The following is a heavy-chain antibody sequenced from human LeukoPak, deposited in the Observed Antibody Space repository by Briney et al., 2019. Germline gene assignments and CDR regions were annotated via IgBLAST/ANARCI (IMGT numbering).Heavy chain of an antibody. CDR1: GFTFSSYG. CDR2: IWYDGSNK. CDR3: ARGAYSGSYYRYYYYGMDV. V-gene: IGHV3-33*01. J-gene: IGHJ6*02. D-gene: IGHD1-26*01. Sequence: PGRALRLSCAASGFTFSSYGRHWVRQAQGKGLEWVAVIWYDGSNKYYADSVKGRFTISRDNSKNTLYLQMNSLRAEDTAVYYCARGAYSGSYYRYYYYGMDVWGQGTTVTVSS.